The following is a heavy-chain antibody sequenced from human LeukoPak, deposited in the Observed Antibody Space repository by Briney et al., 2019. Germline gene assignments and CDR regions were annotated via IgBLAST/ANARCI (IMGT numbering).Heavy chain of an antibody. CDR3: AGGTSRYYYYGMDV. CDR1: GFSFDDYG. V-gene: IGHV3-20*01. CDR2: INWNSGTI. Sequence: GGSLRLSCSASGFSFDDYGLIWVRQVPGKGLEWVSGINWNSGTIGYADSVKSRFTVSRDNAKNSLYLQMNSLRAEDTALYHCAGGTSRYYYYGMDVWGQGITVTVSS. J-gene: IGHJ6*02. D-gene: IGHD3-9*01.